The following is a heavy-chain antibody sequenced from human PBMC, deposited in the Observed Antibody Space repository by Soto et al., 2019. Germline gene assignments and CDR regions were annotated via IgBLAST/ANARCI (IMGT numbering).Heavy chain of an antibody. D-gene: IGHD6-13*01. V-gene: IGHV4-31*03. CDR2: IYYSGST. CDR1: GGSISSGGYY. J-gene: IGHJ6*02. Sequence: SETLSLTCTVSGGSISSGGYYWSWIRQHPGKSLEWIGYIYYSGSTYYNPSLKSRVTISVDTSKNQFSLKLSSVTAADTAVYYCARDSPAVAAGYYGMDVWGQGTTVTVSS. CDR3: ARDSPAVAAGYYGMDV.